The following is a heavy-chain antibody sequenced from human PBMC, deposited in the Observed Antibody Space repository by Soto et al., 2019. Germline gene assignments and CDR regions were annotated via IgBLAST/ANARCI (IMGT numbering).Heavy chain of an antibody. J-gene: IGHJ6*02. Sequence: EVQLVESGGGLVQPGGSLRLSCAASGFTFSGYWMSWVRQAPGKGLEWVANIKQDGSEQFYVDSVKGRFTISRDNAKNSLYFQMTSLRAEDTAVYYCAREAVWGQGTTVTVSS. CDR3: AREAV. CDR1: GFTFSGYW. V-gene: IGHV3-7*05. CDR2: IKQDGSEQ.